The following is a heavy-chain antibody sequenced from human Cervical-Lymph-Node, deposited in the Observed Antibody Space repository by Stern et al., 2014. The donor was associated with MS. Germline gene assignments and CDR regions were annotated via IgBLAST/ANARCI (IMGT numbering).Heavy chain of an antibody. CDR1: GFSLSTSEMC. Sequence: QVTLRESGPALVKPTQTLTLTCTFSGFSLSTSEMCVSWIRQPPGKALEWLALIDWDDDKYYSTSLKTRLTISKDTSKNQVVLTMTNMDPVDTATYYCARIQEDSSGYYYYFDYWGQGTLVTVSS. D-gene: IGHD3-22*01. CDR3: ARIQEDSSGYYYYFDY. V-gene: IGHV2-70*01. CDR2: IDWDDDK. J-gene: IGHJ4*02.